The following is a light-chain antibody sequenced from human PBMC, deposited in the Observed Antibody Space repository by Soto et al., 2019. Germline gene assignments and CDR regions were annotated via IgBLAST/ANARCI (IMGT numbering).Light chain of an antibody. Sequence: EIVLTESPDTLSLSPGDRATLSWRASQSISSYLAWYQQKPGQSPRLLIYDASNRATGIPARFSGSGYGTDFNLIISRLETEDFAVYYCQQYGRTPITFGQGTRLEIK. CDR3: QQYGRTPIT. CDR2: DAS. CDR1: QSISSY. J-gene: IGKJ5*01. V-gene: IGKV3-20*01.